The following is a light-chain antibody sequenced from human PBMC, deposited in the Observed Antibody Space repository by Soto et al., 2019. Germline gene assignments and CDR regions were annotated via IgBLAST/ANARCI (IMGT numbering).Light chain of an antibody. J-gene: IGKJ4*01. V-gene: IGKV3-20*01. CDR1: HVVSSSY. CDR2: GAS. Sequence: EIVLTQSPSTLSLSPGERATLSCRASHVVSSSYIAWYQQKPGQAPRLLIYGASSRATGIPDRFGGSGSGTDFTLTISRLEPEDFAVFYCQQYGSSLLTFGRGTKVDIK. CDR3: QQYGSSLLT.